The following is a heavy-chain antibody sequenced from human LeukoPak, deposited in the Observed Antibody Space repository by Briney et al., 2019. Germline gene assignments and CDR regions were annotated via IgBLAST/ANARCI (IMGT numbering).Heavy chain of an antibody. D-gene: IGHD1-1*01. J-gene: IGHJ4*02. V-gene: IGHV3-30*19. CDR1: GFTFSSYG. Sequence: GGSLRLSCAASGFTFSSYGMQWVRQAPGKGLEWVAVISYDGSNKYYADSVKGRFTISRDNSKNTLYLQMNSLRAEDTAVYYCARGDKLERRRPFDYWGQGTLVTVSS. CDR2: ISYDGSNK. CDR3: ARGDKLERRRPFDY.